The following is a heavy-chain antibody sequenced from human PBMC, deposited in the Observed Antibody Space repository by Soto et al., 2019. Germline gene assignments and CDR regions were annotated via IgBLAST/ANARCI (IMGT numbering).Heavy chain of an antibody. V-gene: IGHV3-7*01. CDR3: AREGIYGGTYYDWNFDL. D-gene: IGHD1-26*01. Sequence: EVQLVESGGGLVQPGGSLRLSCAPSGFTFSSYWMTWVRQAPGKGLEWLANIKHDGSEKYYVDSVKGRFTISRDNAKNSLFLQMNILRVEDTAVYYCAREGIYGGTYYDWNFDLWGRGTLVTVSS. J-gene: IGHJ2*01. CDR1: GFTFSSYW. CDR2: IKHDGSEK.